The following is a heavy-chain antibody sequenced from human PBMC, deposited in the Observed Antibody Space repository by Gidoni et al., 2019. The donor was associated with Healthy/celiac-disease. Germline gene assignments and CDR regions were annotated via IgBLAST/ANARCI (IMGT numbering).Heavy chain of an antibody. J-gene: IGHJ6*02. CDR3: ARVGLAARPRQPGMDV. CDR1: GGPSSSYA. Sequence: QVQLVQSGAEVKKPGSSVKVSCKASGGPSSSYAISWGGQAPGLGLEWLGGIIPVFGTANYARKFQGRVTITADESTRTAYMELSSLRSEDTAVYYCARVGLAARPRQPGMDVWGQGTTVTVSS. CDR2: IIPVFGTA. V-gene: IGHV1-69*01. D-gene: IGHD6-6*01.